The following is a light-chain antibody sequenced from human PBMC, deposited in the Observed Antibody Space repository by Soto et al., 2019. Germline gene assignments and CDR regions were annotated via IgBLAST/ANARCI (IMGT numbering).Light chain of an antibody. CDR1: QSVSSN. CDR2: GAS. Sequence: EIVMTQSPATLSVSPGERATLSCRASQSVSSNLAWYQQKRGQAPRLLIYGASTRATGSPGRFSGSGSGTECTLTISSLQSEDFAVYYCQQYNTWPTVGGGTKVEIK. V-gene: IGKV3-15*01. CDR3: QQYNTWPT. J-gene: IGKJ4*01.